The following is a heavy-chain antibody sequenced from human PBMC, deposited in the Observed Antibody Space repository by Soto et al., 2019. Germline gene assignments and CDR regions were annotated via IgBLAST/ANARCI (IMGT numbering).Heavy chain of an antibody. CDR3: AKEEWLLQDYYGMDV. V-gene: IGHV3-23*01. CDR2: ITGSGDYS. CDR1: GFTFRNYA. Sequence: GGSLRLSCSASGFTFRNYAMSWVRQAPGKGLEWVSDITGSGDYSHYSDSVKGRFTISRDNSRNTLYLQMNSLRAEDTALYYCAKEEWLLQDYYGMDVWGQGTTVTVSS. J-gene: IGHJ6*02. D-gene: IGHD6-19*01.